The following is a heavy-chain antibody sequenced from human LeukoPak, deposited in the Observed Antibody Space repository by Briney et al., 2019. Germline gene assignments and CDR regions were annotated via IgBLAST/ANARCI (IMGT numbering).Heavy chain of an antibody. Sequence: GGSLRLSCAASGFTFSNYDMHWVRQATGKGLEWVSGIGTAGDIYYPGSVKGRFTISRDNAKNSLYLQMNSLRAEDTAVYYCARGADYYDSTPDWFFDYWGQGALVTVSS. J-gene: IGHJ4*02. CDR3: ARGADYYDSTPDWFFDY. V-gene: IGHV3-13*01. CDR2: IGTAGDI. D-gene: IGHD3-22*01. CDR1: GFTFSNYD.